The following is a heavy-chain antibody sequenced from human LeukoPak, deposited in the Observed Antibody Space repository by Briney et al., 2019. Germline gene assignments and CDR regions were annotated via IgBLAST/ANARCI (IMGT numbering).Heavy chain of an antibody. CDR2: ISAYNGDT. V-gene: IGHV1-18*01. CDR3: ARDTKTTTIAGGNDY. J-gene: IGHJ4*02. D-gene: IGHD3-16*01. Sequence: ASVKVSCEASGYTFTSYGISWVRQAPGQGLEWMGWISAYNGDTHYAQKLQGRVSLTTDTSTSTAYMELRSLTSDDTAVYFCARDTKTTTIAGGNDYWGQGTLVTVSS. CDR1: GYTFTSYG.